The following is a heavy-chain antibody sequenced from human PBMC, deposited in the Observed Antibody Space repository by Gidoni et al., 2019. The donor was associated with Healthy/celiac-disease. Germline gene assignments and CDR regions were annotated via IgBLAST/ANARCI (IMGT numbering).Heavy chain of an antibody. D-gene: IGHD3-22*01. CDR2: ISGSGGST. J-gene: IGHJ4*02. Sequence: EVQLLESGGGLVQPGGSLRLPCAASGFPFSSYAMSWVRQAPGKGLGWVSAISGSGGSTYYADSVKGRFTISRDNSKNTLYLQMNSLRAEDTAVYYCANSYYYDSSGYFLDYWGQGTLVTVSS. V-gene: IGHV3-23*01. CDR1: GFPFSSYA. CDR3: ANSYYYDSSGYFLDY.